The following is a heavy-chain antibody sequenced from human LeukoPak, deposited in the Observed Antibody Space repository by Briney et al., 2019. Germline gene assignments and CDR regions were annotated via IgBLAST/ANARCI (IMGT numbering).Heavy chain of an antibody. Sequence: GGSLRLSCAASGFTFSSYAMSWVRQAPGKGLEWVSAISGSGGSTYYADSVKGRFTISRDNSKNTLYLQMNSLRAEDTAVYYCAKDRGEWELLHYFDYWGQGTLDTVSS. CDR3: AKDRGEWELLHYFDY. V-gene: IGHV3-23*01. CDR2: ISGSGGST. D-gene: IGHD1-26*01. J-gene: IGHJ4*02. CDR1: GFTFSSYA.